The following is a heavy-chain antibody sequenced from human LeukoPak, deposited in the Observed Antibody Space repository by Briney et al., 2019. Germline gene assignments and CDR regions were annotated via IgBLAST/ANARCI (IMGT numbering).Heavy chain of an antibody. CDR3: ARHAEYNSGWHFYLDH. J-gene: IGHJ4*02. V-gene: IGHV4-39*01. Sequence: SETLSLTCTVSGVSTTNGTYYWAWIRQSPGKGLEWIGSVHNVGSTYYNLSLRSRVTMSIDTSKNQFSLRLNSVTAADTAVYYCARHAEYNSGWHFYLDHWGQGILVTVSS. CDR2: VHNVGST. D-gene: IGHD6-19*01. CDR1: GVSTTNGTYY.